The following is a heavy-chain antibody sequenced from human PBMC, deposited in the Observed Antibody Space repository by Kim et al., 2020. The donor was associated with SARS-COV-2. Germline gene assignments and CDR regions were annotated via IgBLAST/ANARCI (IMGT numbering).Heavy chain of an antibody. CDR3: ARGLYDSSGYYRTPLDY. J-gene: IGHJ4*02. V-gene: IGHV4-34*01. D-gene: IGHD3-22*01. Sequence: LKSRVTISVDTSKNQFPLQLSSVTAADTAVYYCARGLYDSSGYYRTPLDYWGQGTLVTVSS.